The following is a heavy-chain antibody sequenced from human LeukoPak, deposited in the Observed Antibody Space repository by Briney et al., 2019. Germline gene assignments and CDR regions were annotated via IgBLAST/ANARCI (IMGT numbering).Heavy chain of an antibody. CDR1: GFTFSSYG. V-gene: IGHV3-30*02. J-gene: IGHJ4*02. D-gene: IGHD3-3*02. Sequence: GGSLRLSCAASGFTFSSYGMHWVRQAPGKGLEWVAFIRYDGSNKYYADSVKGRFTISRDNSKNTLYLQMNSLRVDDTAVYYCAALARDYWGQGTLVTVSS. CDR3: AALARDY. CDR2: IRYDGSNK.